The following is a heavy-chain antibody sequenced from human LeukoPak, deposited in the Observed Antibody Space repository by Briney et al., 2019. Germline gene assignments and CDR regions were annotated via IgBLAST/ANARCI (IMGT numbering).Heavy chain of an antibody. J-gene: IGHJ4*02. CDR2: ISSSSSTI. Sequence: GGSLRLSCAASGFTFSSYSMNWVRQAPGKGLEWVSYISSSSSTIYYADSVKGRFTISRDNAKNSLYLQMNSLRAEDTAVYYCVGAAAGTHFDYWGQGTLVTVSS. CDR3: VGAAAGTHFDY. D-gene: IGHD6-13*01. V-gene: IGHV3-48*04. CDR1: GFTFSSYS.